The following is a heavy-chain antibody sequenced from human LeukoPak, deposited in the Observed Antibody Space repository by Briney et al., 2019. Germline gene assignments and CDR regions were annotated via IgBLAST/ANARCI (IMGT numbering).Heavy chain of an antibody. CDR1: GFTFSSYW. CDR2: IKQDGSEK. Sequence: GGSLRLSCAAPGFTFSSYWMSWVRQAPGKGLEWVANIKQDGSEKYYVDSVKGRFTISRDNAKNSLYLQMNSLRAEDTAVYYCARDIVVVPAVTSIYYYGMDVWGQGTTVTVSS. CDR3: ARDIVVVPAVTSIYYYGMDV. J-gene: IGHJ6*02. D-gene: IGHD2-2*01. V-gene: IGHV3-7*01.